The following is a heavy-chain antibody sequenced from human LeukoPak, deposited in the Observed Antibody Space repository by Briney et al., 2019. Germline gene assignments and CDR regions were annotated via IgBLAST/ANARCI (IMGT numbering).Heavy chain of an antibody. CDR1: GFSFSTSA. CDR2: ISGSGVT. V-gene: IGHV3-23*01. D-gene: IGHD4-17*01. Sequence: GGSLRLSCAASGFSFSTSAMTWVRQAPGKGLEWVSGISGSGVTDYADSVKGRFTISRDNSKNTLYLQMNSLRAEDTAVYYCAKEVYGDYVGEYFQHWGQGTLVTVSS. J-gene: IGHJ1*01. CDR3: AKEVYGDYVGEYFQH.